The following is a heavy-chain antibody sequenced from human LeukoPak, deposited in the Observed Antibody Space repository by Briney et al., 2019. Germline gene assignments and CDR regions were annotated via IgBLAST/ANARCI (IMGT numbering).Heavy chain of an antibody. Sequence: PGGTLRLSCAASGFSFSDFGMSWVRQAPGEGLEWVSAISGAGGSTYYADSVKGRFTISRDTSKNTLYLQMNSLRVEDTAVYYCAKYPRAYGVLKSKFYFDFWGQGTLVTVSS. CDR2: ISGAGGST. V-gene: IGHV3-23*01. CDR1: GFSFSDFG. J-gene: IGHJ4*02. CDR3: AKYPRAYGVLKSKFYFDF. D-gene: IGHD4-17*01.